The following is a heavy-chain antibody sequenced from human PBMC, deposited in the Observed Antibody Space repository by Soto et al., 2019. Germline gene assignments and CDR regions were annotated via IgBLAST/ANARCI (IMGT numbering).Heavy chain of an antibody. V-gene: IGHV4-59*02. J-gene: IGHJ4*02. CDR3: ARFNTTWSRFDS. CDR2: VSYNGIT. CDR1: GASVSVHY. Sequence: PSDTLSLTCTVSGASVSVHYWGWIRQPPGKGLEWIGYVSYNGITTYTPSLRSRVTVSSDTSQNRCSLKLNSVTAADTAVYYRARFNTTWSRFDSWGQGTLVTVSS. D-gene: IGHD2-8*02.